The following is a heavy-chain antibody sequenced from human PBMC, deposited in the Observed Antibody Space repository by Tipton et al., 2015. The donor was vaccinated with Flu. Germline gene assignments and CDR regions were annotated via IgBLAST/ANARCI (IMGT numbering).Heavy chain of an antibody. J-gene: IGHJ5*02. CDR2: VYHSGST. V-gene: IGHV4-38-2*02. D-gene: IGHD6-19*01. CDR3: ARSIAVSGKFDP. CDR1: GFSITSGHY. Sequence: TLSLTCTASGFSITSGHYWGWIRQPPGKGLEWIGTVYHSGSTFYNPSLKTRVTISVDASKNQFSLMLSSVTAADTAVYYCARSIAVSGKFDPWGQGTLVTVSS.